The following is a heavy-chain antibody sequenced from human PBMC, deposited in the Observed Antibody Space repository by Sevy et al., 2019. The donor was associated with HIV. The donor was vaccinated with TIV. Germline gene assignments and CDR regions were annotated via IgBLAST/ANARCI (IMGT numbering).Heavy chain of an antibody. CDR3: ATTKDYYESSGDPFDY. V-gene: IGHV1-24*01. D-gene: IGHD3-22*01. Sequence: ASVKVSCKVSGYSLTQLSMHWVRLTPGKGREWMASFDPEDAKTVYSQKFQGRLSMTEDTSTHTAYMELSSLRSEDTAVYYCATTKDYYESSGDPFDYWGQGILVTVSS. CDR2: FDPEDAKT. CDR1: GYSLTQLS. J-gene: IGHJ4*02.